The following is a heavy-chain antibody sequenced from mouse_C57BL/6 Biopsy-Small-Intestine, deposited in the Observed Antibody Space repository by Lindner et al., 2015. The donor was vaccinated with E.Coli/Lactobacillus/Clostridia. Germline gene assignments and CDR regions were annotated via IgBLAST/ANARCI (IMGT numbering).Heavy chain of an antibody. CDR2: IDPENGDT. V-gene: IGHV14-4*01. Sequence: VQLQESGAELVRPGASVKLSCTASGFNIKDDYMHWVKQRPEQGLEWIGWIDPENGDTEYASKFQGKATITTDTSSNTAYLQLSSLTSEDTAVYYCTLNSSGFVSYYFDYWGQGTTLTVSS. CDR3: TLNSSGFVSYYFDY. J-gene: IGHJ2*01. CDR1: GFNIKDDY. D-gene: IGHD3-2*02.